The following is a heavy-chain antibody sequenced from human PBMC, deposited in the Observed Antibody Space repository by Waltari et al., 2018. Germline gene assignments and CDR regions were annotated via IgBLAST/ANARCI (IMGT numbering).Heavy chain of an antibody. Sequence: QVQLQQWGAGLLKPSETLSLTCAVYGGSFSGYYWSWIRQPPGKGLEWIGEINHSGSTNYNPSLKSRVTISVDTSKNQFSRKLSSVTAADTAVYYCARRGPYYDFWSGYMFDYWGQGTLVTVSS. CDR2: INHSGST. CDR1: GGSFSGYY. V-gene: IGHV4-34*01. D-gene: IGHD3-3*01. J-gene: IGHJ4*02. CDR3: ARRGPYYDFWSGYMFDY.